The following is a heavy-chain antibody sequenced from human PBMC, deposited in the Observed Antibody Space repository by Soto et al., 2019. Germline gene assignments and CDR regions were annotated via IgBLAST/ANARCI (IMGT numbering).Heavy chain of an antibody. V-gene: IGHV1-24*01. D-gene: IGHD2-15*01. Sequence: ASVKVSRKVSGYTLTELSRHRVRQAPAKGLEWMGGFDPEDGETIYAQKFQGRVTMTEDTSTDTAYMELSSLRSEDTAVYYCATQLYCSAPGLWWFDPWGQGTLVTVSS. CDR1: GYTLTELS. CDR3: ATQLYCSAPGLWWFDP. J-gene: IGHJ5*02. CDR2: FDPEDGET.